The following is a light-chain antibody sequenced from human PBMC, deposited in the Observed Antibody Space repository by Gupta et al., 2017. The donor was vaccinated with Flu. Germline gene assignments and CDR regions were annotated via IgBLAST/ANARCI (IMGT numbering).Light chain of an antibody. J-gene: IGLJ2*01. CDR2: EVS. V-gene: IGLV2-14*01. Sequence: QSALTEPASLPGSPGQSITISCTGTSGDIGGYNYVSWYQQHPGKAPKLLIYEVSNRPSGVSNRFSGSKSGTTASLTISGLQTEDEADYYCSTYKTGNTLVFGGGTKLTVL. CDR1: SGDIGGYNY. CDR3: STYKTGNTLV.